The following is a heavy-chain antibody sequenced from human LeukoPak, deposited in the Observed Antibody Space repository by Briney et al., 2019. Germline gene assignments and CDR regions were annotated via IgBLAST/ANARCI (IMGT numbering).Heavy chain of an antibody. J-gene: IGHJ5*02. CDR1: GFTFSSYA. CDR3: ARDSEEYSSSFDP. V-gene: IGHV3-30-3*01. D-gene: IGHD6-6*01. CDR2: ILFDGSNK. Sequence: PGGSLRLSCAASGFTFSSYAMHWVRQAPGKGLEWVAVILFDGSNKYYADSVKGRFTISRDNSKNTLYLQMNSLRAEDTAVYYCARDSEEYSSSFDPWGQGTLVTVSS.